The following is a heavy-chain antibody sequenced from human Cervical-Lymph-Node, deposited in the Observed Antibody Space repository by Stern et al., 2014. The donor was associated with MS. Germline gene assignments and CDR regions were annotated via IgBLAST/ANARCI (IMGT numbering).Heavy chain of an antibody. V-gene: IGHV1-69*01. J-gene: IGHJ6*02. Sequence: VQLGQSGAEVKRPGSSVNVSCKASGGTFNRFAFSWVRQAPGQGLEWMGGILPMSGKASYAQKFQDRVKLNADESTSTAYMELSSLRSEDAAVYYCASSYTGWDNPYHFYGMDVWGQGTAVTVSS. CDR2: ILPMSGKA. CDR1: GGTFNRFA. CDR3: ASSYTGWDNPYHFYGMDV. D-gene: IGHD6-19*01.